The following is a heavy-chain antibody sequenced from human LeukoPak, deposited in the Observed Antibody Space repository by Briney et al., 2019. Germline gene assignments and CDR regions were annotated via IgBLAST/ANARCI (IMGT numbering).Heavy chain of an antibody. V-gene: IGHV1-2*02. CDR3: ARVRDCSSTSCPGEDAFDI. J-gene: IGHJ3*02. CDR1: GGTFSSYT. D-gene: IGHD2-2*01. Sequence: ASVKVSCKASGGTFSSYTINWVRQAPGQGLEWMGGINPNSGGTNYAQKFQGRVTMTRDTSISTAYMELSRLRSDDTAVYYCARVRDCSSTSCPGEDAFDIWGQGTMVTVSS. CDR2: INPNSGGT.